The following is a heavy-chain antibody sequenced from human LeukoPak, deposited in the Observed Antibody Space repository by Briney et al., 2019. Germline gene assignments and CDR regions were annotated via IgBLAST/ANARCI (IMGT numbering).Heavy chain of an antibody. Sequence: GGSLRLSCAASGFMFRSYSMNWVRQAPGKGLEWVSSISSSSSYIFYADSVKGRFTISRDNAKKSLSLQMNSLRAEDTAVYYCARGAGIQLWLPFDYWGQGTLVTVSS. D-gene: IGHD5-18*01. CDR3: ARGAGIQLWLPFDY. CDR2: ISSSSSYI. V-gene: IGHV3-21*01. J-gene: IGHJ4*02. CDR1: GFMFRSYS.